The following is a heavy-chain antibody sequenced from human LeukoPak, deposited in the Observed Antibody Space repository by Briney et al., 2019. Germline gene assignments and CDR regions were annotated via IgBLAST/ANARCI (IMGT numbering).Heavy chain of an antibody. J-gene: IGHJ4*02. CDR3: TTAPLFGELYY. CDR2: IKSKTDGGTK. V-gene: IGHV3-15*01. D-gene: IGHD3-10*01. CDR1: GFTFSNAW. Sequence: PGGSLRLSCAASGFTFSNAWMSWVRQAPGKGLEWVGRIKSKTDGGTKDYAAPVKGRFTIARDDSKHTLYLQMNSLKTEDTAVYYCTTAPLFGELYYWGQGTLVTVSS.